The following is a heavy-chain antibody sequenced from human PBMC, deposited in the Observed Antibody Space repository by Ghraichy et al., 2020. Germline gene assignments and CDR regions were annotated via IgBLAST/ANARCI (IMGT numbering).Heavy chain of an antibody. Sequence: GGSLRLSCAASGFTVSSNYMRWLRQAPGKGLEWVSVIYSGGSTYYAASVKGRFTISRDNSKNTVYLQMNSLRAEDTAVYYCARDMDGSGHAFDIWGQGTMVTVSS. CDR3: ARDMDGSGHAFDI. D-gene: IGHD3-10*01. CDR1: GFTVSSNY. CDR2: IYSGGST. J-gene: IGHJ3*02. V-gene: IGHV3-53*01.